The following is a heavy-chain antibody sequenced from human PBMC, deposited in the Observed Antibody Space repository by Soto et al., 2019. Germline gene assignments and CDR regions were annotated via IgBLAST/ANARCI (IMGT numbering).Heavy chain of an antibody. CDR3: ATSQPLGFGELSPFYYYYYGMDV. D-gene: IGHD3-10*01. CDR1: GYTFTGYY. CDR2: INPNSGGT. J-gene: IGHJ6*02. V-gene: IGHV1-2*04. Sequence: ASVKVSCKASGYTFTGYYMHWVRQAPGQGLEWMGWINPNSGGTNYAQKFQGWVTMTRDTSISTAYMELSRLRSDDTAVYYCATSQPLGFGELSPFYYYYYGMDVWGQGTTVTVSS.